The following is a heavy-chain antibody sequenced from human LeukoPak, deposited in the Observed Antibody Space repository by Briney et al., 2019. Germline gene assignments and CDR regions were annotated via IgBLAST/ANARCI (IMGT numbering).Heavy chain of an antibody. V-gene: IGHV4-34*01. J-gene: IGHJ4*02. CDR3: ARAPYYDYVWGSYRRPAYFDY. CDR2: INHSGST. D-gene: IGHD3-16*02. Sequence: SETLSLTCAVYGGSFSGYYWSWIRQPPGKGLEWIGEINHSGSTNYNPSLKSRVTISVDTSKKQFSLKLSSVTAADTAVYYCARAPYYDYVWGSYRRPAYFDYWGQGTLVTVSS. CDR1: GGSFSGYY.